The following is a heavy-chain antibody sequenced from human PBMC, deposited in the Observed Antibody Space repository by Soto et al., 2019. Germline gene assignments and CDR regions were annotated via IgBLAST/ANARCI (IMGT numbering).Heavy chain of an antibody. J-gene: IGHJ6*02. CDR1: GFTFSSYA. D-gene: IGHD3-22*01. CDR3: ARDLYYYDSSGYNEYYYYYGMDV. Sequence: GGSLRLSCAASGFTFSSYAMHWVRQAPGKGLEWVAVISYDGSNKYYADSVKGRFTISRDNSKNTLYLQMNSLRAEDTAVYYCARDLYYYDSSGYNEYYYYYGMDVWGQGTTVTVSS. V-gene: IGHV3-30*04. CDR2: ISYDGSNK.